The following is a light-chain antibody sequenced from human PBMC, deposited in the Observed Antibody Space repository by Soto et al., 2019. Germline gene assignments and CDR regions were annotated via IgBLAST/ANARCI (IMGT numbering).Light chain of an antibody. CDR1: ERISSN. Sequence: EIVMTQSPDTLSFSPGERAALSCRASERISSNLAWYQQKPGQAPRLLIYGASTRATGVPARFSGSGSETDFTLTISNLQSEDCAVYYCQHHNNWPPYTFGQGTKVDIK. CDR3: QHHNNWPPYT. CDR2: GAS. V-gene: IGKV3D-15*01. J-gene: IGKJ2*01.